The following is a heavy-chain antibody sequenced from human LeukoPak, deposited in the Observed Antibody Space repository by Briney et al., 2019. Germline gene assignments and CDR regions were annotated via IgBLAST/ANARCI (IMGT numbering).Heavy chain of an antibody. CDR3: ATFRGNWNYRPLDY. D-gene: IGHD1-7*01. Sequence: ASVKVSCKFSGYTLTELSMHWVRQAPGKGLEWMGGFDPEDGETIYAQKFQGRVTMTEDTSTDTAYMELSSLRSEDTAVYYCATFRGNWNYRPLDYWGQGTLVTVSS. CDR1: GYTLTELS. J-gene: IGHJ4*02. V-gene: IGHV1-24*01. CDR2: FDPEDGET.